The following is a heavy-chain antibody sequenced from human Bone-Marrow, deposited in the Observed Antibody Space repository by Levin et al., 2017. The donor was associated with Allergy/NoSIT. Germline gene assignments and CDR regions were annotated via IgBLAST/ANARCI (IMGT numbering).Heavy chain of an antibody. CDR2: IWYDGSNE. D-gene: IGHD3-22*01. CDR1: GFTFTTYA. Sequence: GESLKISCATSGFTFTTYAIHWVRQAPGKGLEWVAVIWYDGSNEYYADSVRGRFTISRDNSKNTLYLQMNSLRAEDTAVYYCARDSVQVVEPAPDDNNQPSLLMDVWGQGTTVIVS. V-gene: IGHV3-33*01. J-gene: IGHJ6*02. CDR3: ARDSVQVVEPAPDDNNQPSLLMDV.